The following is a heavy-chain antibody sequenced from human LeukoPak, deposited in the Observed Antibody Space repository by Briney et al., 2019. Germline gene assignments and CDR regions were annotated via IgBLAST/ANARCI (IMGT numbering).Heavy chain of an antibody. D-gene: IGHD5-12*01. V-gene: IGHV3-33*01. CDR1: GFTFSSYG. CDR2: IWYDGSNK. CDR3: ARDVMATIEFDY. J-gene: IGHJ4*02. Sequence: GGSLRLSWAASGFTFSSYGMHWVRQAPGKGLEWVAVIWYDGSNKYYADSVKGRFTISRDNSKNTLYLQMNSLRAEDTAVYYCARDVMATIEFDYWGQGTLVTVSS.